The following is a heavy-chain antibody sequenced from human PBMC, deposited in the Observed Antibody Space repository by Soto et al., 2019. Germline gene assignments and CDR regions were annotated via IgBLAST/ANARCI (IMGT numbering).Heavy chain of an antibody. CDR3: ARGELTMVRGVITVPGYYYGMDV. V-gene: IGHV3-72*01. CDR2: SRSKPNSYIT. J-gene: IGHJ6*02. Sequence: GGSLRLSCAASGFTFSDHYMDWVRQAPGKGLEWIGRSRSKPNSYITEYAASVKGRFTISRDNAKNSLYLQMNSLRAEDTAVYYCARGELTMVRGVITVPGYYYGMDVWGQGTTVTVSS. CDR1: GFTFSDHY. D-gene: IGHD3-10*01.